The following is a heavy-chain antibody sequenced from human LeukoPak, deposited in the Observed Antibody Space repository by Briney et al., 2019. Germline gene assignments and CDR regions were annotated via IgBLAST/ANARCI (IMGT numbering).Heavy chain of an antibody. CDR1: GYSFTSYW. Sequence: GESLKISFKGSGYSFTSYWIGWVRPMPGKGPEWMGIIYPGDSDTRYSPSFQGQVTISADKSISTAYLQWSSLKASDTAMYYCARRLDRFGWYYFDYWGQGTLVSVSS. D-gene: IGHD6-19*01. V-gene: IGHV5-51*01. CDR3: ARRLDRFGWYYFDY. CDR2: IYPGDSDT. J-gene: IGHJ4*02.